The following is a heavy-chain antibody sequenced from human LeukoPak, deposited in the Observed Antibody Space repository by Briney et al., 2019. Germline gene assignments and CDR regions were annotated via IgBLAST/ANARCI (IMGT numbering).Heavy chain of an antibody. CDR2: IYYSGST. CDR3: ARREYDFWSGYYYYYYGMDV. V-gene: IGHV4-59*12. Sequence: SETLSLTCTVSGGSISSYYWSWIRQPPGKGLEWIGYIYYSGSTNYNPSLKSRVTISVDTSKNQFSLKLSSVTAADTAVYYCARREYDFWSGYYYYYYGMDVWGQGTTVTVSS. D-gene: IGHD3-3*01. CDR1: GGSISSYY. J-gene: IGHJ6*02.